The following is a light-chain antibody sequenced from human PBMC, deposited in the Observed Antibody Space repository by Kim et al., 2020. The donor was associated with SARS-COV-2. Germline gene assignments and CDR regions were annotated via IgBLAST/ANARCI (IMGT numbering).Light chain of an antibody. CDR2: DTN. CDR3: LLNYIGVGV. J-gene: IGLJ7*01. V-gene: IGLV7-46*01. CDR1: TGAVTSGHY. Sequence: QALVTQEPSLTVSPGGTVTLTCGSSTGAVTSGHYPYWFYQRPGQAPRTLIYDTNNKHSWTPARFSGSLLGGKAALTLSGAQPEDEADYYCLLNYIGVGVFGGGTQLTVL.